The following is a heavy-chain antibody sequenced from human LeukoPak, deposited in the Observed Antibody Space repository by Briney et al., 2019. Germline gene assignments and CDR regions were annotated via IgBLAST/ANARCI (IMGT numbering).Heavy chain of an antibody. J-gene: IGHJ4*02. D-gene: IGHD2-21*02. V-gene: IGHV3-9*01. CDR2: ISWNSGSI. CDR3: TKALYVVTGPLDH. Sequence: WVRQAPGKGLEWVSGISWNSGSIGYADSVKGRFTISRDNAKNSLYLQMNSLRAEDTALYYCTKALYVVTGPLDHWGQGTLVTVSS.